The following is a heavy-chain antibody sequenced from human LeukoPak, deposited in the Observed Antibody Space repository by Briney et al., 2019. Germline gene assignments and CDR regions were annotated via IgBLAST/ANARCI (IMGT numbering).Heavy chain of an antibody. V-gene: IGHV3-66*01. D-gene: IGHD3-9*01. Sequence: GGSLRLSCAASGFTVSSNYMTWVRQAPGKGLEWVSVIYSGGSTYDAESVKGRFTNSTVNPMNTLYLQMNSLRAEDTAVYDCGRNKVNYDILTGYRPSYYHYLMYVWGQASTVTVCS. J-gene: IGHJ6*02. CDR3: GRNKVNYDILTGYRPSYYHYLMYV. CDR2: IYSGGST. CDR1: GFTVSSNY.